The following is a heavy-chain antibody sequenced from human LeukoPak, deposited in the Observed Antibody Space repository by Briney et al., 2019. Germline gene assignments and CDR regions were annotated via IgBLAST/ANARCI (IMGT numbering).Heavy chain of an antibody. CDR3: ARDRTGSYGPDY. Sequence: QPGGSLRLSCAASGFTFSSYEMNWVRQAPGKGLEWVSYISSSGSTIYYADSVKGRFTISRDNAKNTLYLQMNSLRAEDTAVYYCARDRTGSYGPDYWGQGTLVTVSS. D-gene: IGHD5-18*01. CDR1: GFTFSSYE. CDR2: ISSSGSTI. V-gene: IGHV3-48*03. J-gene: IGHJ4*02.